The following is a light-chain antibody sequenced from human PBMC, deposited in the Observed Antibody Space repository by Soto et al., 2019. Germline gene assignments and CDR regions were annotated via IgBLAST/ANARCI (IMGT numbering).Light chain of an antibody. J-gene: IGLJ1*01. CDR1: NSTIGPHH. CDR2: RRN. Sequence: QSALTQPPSPSGTPGPRVTISCSGTNSTIGPHHVDWYQQVPGTAPKLLISRRNERPAGVPDRFSGSKSGTSASLSISGLRSEDEADYFCAAWDDSLSGYVFGTGTKVTVL. CDR3: AAWDDSLSGYV. V-gene: IGLV1-47*01.